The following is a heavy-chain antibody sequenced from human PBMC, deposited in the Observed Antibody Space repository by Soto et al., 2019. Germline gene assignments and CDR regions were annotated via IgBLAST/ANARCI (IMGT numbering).Heavy chain of an antibody. CDR3: ARGNSGSYLDAFDM. CDR1: GYTFTDHY. V-gene: IGHV1-2*02. J-gene: IGHJ3*02. D-gene: IGHD1-26*01. CDR2: ISPKSGVT. Sequence: QVQLEQSGAEVKKPGASVKVSCKASGYTFTDHYVQWVRQAPGQGLEWMGWISPKSGVTNYAQKFQGRVTMTRDTSISTAYMDLSRLRSDDTAVYYCARGNSGSYLDAFDMWVQGTMVTVSS.